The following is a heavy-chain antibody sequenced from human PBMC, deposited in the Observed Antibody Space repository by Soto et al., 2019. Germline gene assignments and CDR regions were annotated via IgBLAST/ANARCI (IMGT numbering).Heavy chain of an antibody. CDR1: GFTFSSYA. CDR3: AKGSEFSNSYTLDFDF. D-gene: IGHD6-6*01. Sequence: EGSLRLSCAASGFTFSSYAMSWVRQAPGRGLEWVSIISGNGGSTYYAASVKGRFTISRDNTKNTLYLQMDSPTAEDTAVYYCAKGSEFSNSYTLDFDFWGQGASVTVSS. CDR2: ISGNGGST. J-gene: IGHJ4*02. V-gene: IGHV3-23*01.